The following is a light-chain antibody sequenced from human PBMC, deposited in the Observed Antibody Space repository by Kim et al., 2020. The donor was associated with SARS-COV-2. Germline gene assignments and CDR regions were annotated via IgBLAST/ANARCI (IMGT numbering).Light chain of an antibody. CDR2: AAS. Sequence: ASVGDRVTITCRASQGINNWLAWYQQKLGKAPKLLIYAASNLQSGVSSRFSGSGSGTDFTLTITGLRPEDSATYYCQQANTFPITFGQGTRLEIK. CDR1: QGINNW. J-gene: IGKJ5*01. CDR3: QQANTFPIT. V-gene: IGKV1D-12*01.